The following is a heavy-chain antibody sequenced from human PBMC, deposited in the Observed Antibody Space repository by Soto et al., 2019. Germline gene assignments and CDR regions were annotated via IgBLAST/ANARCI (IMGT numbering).Heavy chain of an antibody. CDR1: GDSISGSQW. D-gene: IGHD2-2*01. Sequence: PSETLSLTCAVSGDSISGSQWWSWVRLPPGKGLERIGEISHTGTTNYNPSLKSRVTMSVDKPKNQFSLNLTSVTAADTAVYYCARVISSRAEYFDYWGQGTVVTVSS. V-gene: IGHV4-4*02. J-gene: IGHJ4*02. CDR2: ISHTGTT. CDR3: ARVISSRAEYFDY.